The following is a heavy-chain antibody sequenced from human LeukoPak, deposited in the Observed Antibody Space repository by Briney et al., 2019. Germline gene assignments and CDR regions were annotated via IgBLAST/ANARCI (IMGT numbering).Heavy chain of an antibody. Sequence: ASVKVSCKASGGTFSSYAISWVRQAPGQGLEWMGGIIPIFGTANYAQKFQGRVTITADESTSTAYMELSSLRSEDTAVYYCARDQAVAGRDNWFDPWGQGTLVTVSS. CDR2: IIPIFGTA. V-gene: IGHV1-69*13. CDR3: ARDQAVAGRDNWFDP. J-gene: IGHJ5*02. CDR1: GGTFSSYA. D-gene: IGHD6-19*01.